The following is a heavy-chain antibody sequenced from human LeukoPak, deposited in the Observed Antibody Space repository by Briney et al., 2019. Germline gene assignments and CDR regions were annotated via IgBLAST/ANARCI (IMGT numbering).Heavy chain of an antibody. CDR2: ISHSGST. CDR1: GGSFSGYY. V-gene: IGHV4-34*01. J-gene: IGHJ4*02. D-gene: IGHD6-13*01. CDR3: ARLWQANREPSVAADLDY. Sequence: SETLSLTCAVYGGSFSGYYWSWIRQPPGKGLEWIGEISHSGSTNYNPSLKSRVTISVDTSKNQFSLKLSSVTAADTAVYYCARLWQANREPSVAADLDYWGQGTLVTVSS.